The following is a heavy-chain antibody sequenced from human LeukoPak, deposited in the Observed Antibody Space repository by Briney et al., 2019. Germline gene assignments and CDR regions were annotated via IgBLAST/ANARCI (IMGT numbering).Heavy chain of an antibody. J-gene: IGHJ4*02. Sequence: GGSLRLSCAASGFTFDDYAMHWVRQAPGKGLEWVSGISWNSGSIGYADSVKGRFTISRDNAKNSLYLQMNSLRAEDTASYYCAKGSGYSYGSGSDYWGQGTLVTVSS. D-gene: IGHD5-18*01. CDR2: ISWNSGSI. CDR1: GFTFDDYA. CDR3: AKGSGYSYGSGSDY. V-gene: IGHV3-9*01.